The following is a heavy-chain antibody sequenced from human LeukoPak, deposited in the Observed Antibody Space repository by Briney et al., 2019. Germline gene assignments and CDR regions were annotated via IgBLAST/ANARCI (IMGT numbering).Heavy chain of an antibody. V-gene: IGHV4-59*01. CDR3: ARSRQQLVDWFDP. J-gene: IGHJ5*02. Sequence: SETLSLTCTVSGGSISSYYWSWIRQPPGKGLEWIGYIYYSGNTNYNPSLKSRVTISVDTSKNQFSLKLSSVTAADTAVYYCARSRQQLVDWFDPWGQGTLVTVSS. D-gene: IGHD6-13*01. CDR2: IYYSGNT. CDR1: GGSISSYY.